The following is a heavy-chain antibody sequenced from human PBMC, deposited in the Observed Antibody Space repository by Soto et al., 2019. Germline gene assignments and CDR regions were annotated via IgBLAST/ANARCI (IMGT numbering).Heavy chain of an antibody. J-gene: IGHJ5*02. CDR3: ARGRSSYGPKSENWFDP. Sequence: SETLSLTCAVYGGSFSGYYWSWIRQPPGKGLEWIGEINHSGSTNYNPSLKSRVTISVDTSKNQFSLKLSSVTAADTAVYYCARGRSSYGPKSENWFDPWGQGTLVTVSS. D-gene: IGHD6-13*01. V-gene: IGHV4-34*01. CDR2: INHSGST. CDR1: GGSFSGYY.